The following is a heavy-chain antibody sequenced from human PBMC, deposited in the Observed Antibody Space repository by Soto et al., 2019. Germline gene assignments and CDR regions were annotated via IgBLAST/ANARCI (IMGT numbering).Heavy chain of an antibody. CDR3: ARGTVAAAIDFDY. D-gene: IGHD6-13*01. CDR2: IYYSGST. J-gene: IGHJ4*02. V-gene: IGHV4-59*01. CDR1: GGSISSYY. Sequence: AETLALTCTVSGGSISSYYWSWIRQPPGKGLEWIGYIYYSGSTNYNRSLKSRVTISVDRSKNQCSLKLSSVTAADTAVYYCARGTVAAAIDFDYWGQGTLVTVSS.